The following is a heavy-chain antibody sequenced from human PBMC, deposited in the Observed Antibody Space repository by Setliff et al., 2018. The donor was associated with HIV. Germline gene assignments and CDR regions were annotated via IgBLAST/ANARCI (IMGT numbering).Heavy chain of an antibody. V-gene: IGHV4-39*01. J-gene: IGHJ4*02. CDR1: GGSISSSSYY. D-gene: IGHD5-18*01. CDR2: IYYSGST. CDR3: ASAPGHSYGPLFDY. Sequence: SETLSLTCTVSGGSISSSSYYWGWIRQPPGKGLEWIGSIYYSGSTYYNPSLKSRVTISVDTSKNQFSLKLNSVTAADTAVYYCASAPGHSYGPLFDYWGQGTLVTVSS.